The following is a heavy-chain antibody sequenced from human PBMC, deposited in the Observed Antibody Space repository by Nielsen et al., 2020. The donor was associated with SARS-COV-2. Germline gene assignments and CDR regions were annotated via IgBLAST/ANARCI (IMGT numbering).Heavy chain of an antibody. V-gene: IGHV3-30*18. D-gene: IGHD6-19*01. CDR1: GFTFSLYG. J-gene: IGHJ4*02. CDR3: TNSRGGDTSGWYEFDY. Sequence: GGSLRLSCAASGFTFSLYGMHWVRQAPGKGLEWVTGISYDGSRKYFADPVKGRFTVSRDNSKNTLYLDLNSLRPEDTAVYYCTNSRGGDTSGWYEFDYWGQGTLVTVSS. CDR2: ISYDGSRK.